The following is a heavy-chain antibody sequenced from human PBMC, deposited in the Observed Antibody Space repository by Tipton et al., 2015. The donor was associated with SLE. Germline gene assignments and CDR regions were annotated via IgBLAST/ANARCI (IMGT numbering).Heavy chain of an antibody. CDR2: IYSGGGT. Sequence: SLRLSCAASGFTVSSNYMNWVRQAPGKGLEWVSAIYSGGGTYYADSVKGRFTISRDNSKNMLYVQMNSLRAEDTAVYYCARRTGTAFDIWGQGTMVTVSS. J-gene: IGHJ3*02. D-gene: IGHD1-1*01. V-gene: IGHV3-66*02. CDR1: GFTVSSNY. CDR3: ARRTGTAFDI.